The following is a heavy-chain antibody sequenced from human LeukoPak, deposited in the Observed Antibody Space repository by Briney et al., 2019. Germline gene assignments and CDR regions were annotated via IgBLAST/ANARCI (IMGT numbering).Heavy chain of an antibody. CDR3: ARDSRTERPWYFDL. V-gene: IGHV4-4*07. CDR2: MSSSGST. D-gene: IGHD3/OR15-3a*01. J-gene: IGHJ2*01. Sequence: KPSETLSLTCSVSGASISLYYWSWIRQPAGKGLEWIGRMSSSGSTNYNPSLKSRVTMSVDTSKNQFSLDLSSVTAAYTAVYYRARDSRTERPWYFDLWGRGTLVTVSS. CDR1: GASISLYY.